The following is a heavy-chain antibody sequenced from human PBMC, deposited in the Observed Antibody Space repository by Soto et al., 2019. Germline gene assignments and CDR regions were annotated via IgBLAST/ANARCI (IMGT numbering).Heavy chain of an antibody. CDR1: GFSLSTSGVG. CDR2: IYWDDDK. CDR3: AHSSYSSSSKAFGY. Sequence: QITLKESGPTLVKPTQTLTLTCTFSGFSLSTSGVGVGWIRQPPGKALEWLALIYWDDDKRYSPSLKSRLTITKDTSKNQVVLTMTNTDPVDTATYYCAHSSYSSSSKAFGYWGQGTLVTVSS. D-gene: IGHD6-6*01. V-gene: IGHV2-5*02. J-gene: IGHJ4*02.